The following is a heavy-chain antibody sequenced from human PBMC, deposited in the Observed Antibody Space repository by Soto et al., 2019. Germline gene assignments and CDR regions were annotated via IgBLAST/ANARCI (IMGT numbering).Heavy chain of an antibody. Sequence: PGGSLRLSCAASGFTFSSYCMHWVRQAPGKGLERGAVIWFDGKKKFYAETVKGRFTISRDNSKNTVSLQMNSLRDEDSAAYYCATTGPYWGQGTLVTVSS. J-gene: IGHJ4*02. CDR2: IWFDGKKK. CDR1: GFTFSSYC. V-gene: IGHV3-33*01. CDR3: ATTGPY.